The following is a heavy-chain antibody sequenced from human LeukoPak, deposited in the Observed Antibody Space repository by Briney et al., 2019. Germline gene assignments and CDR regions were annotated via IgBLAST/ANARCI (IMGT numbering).Heavy chain of an antibody. V-gene: IGHV1-8*01. CDR1: GYTFTSYD. D-gene: IGHD2-15*01. CDR2: MNPNCGNT. Sequence: ASVKVSCKASGYTFTSYDINWVRQATGQGLEWMGWMNPNCGNTGYAQKFQGRVTMTRNTSISTAYMELSSLRSEDTAVYYCARGGRWPKENWFDPWGQGTLVTVSS. CDR3: ARGGRWPKENWFDP. J-gene: IGHJ5*02.